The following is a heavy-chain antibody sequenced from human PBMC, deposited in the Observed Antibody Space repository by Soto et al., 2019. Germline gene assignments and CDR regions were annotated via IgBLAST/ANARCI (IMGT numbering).Heavy chain of an antibody. CDR3: AREDSIIITAVSDF. CDR1: GFAFNNYG. D-gene: IGHD1-20*01. J-gene: IGHJ4*02. V-gene: IGHV3-21*01. Sequence: RLSCTVSGFAFNNYGINWVRQAPGKGLEWVSSISKSDYTYYSDSVKGRFAISRDNAKSSVSLQMNTLRVEDTAVYYCAREDSIIITAVSDFWGQGTLVTVSS. CDR2: ISKSDYT.